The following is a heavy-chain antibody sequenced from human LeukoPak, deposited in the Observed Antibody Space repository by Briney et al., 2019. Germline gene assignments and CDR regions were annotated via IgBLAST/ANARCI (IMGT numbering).Heavy chain of an antibody. V-gene: IGHV1-2*02. CDR3: ATSVGAVASFDY. CDR2: VIPYSGGT. J-gene: IGHJ4*02. D-gene: IGHD6-19*01. CDR1: GYTFTHYY. Sequence: ASVKVSCKASGYTFTHYYVYWVRQAPGQGREWMGWVIPYSGGTDYAQKFQARVNMARDTSISTAYMELIGLRSDDTAVYYCATSVGAVASFDYWGQGTLITVSS.